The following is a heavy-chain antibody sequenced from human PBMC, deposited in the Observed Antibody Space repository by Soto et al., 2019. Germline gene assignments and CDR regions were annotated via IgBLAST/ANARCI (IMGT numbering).Heavy chain of an antibody. Sequence: EVQLLESGGGFLQPGGSLRLSCAASGFTFSNETMSWVRQAPGGGLEWVSSLDGSGSHTFHADSVKGRFTISRDNSKNTVYLQMNSLRAEDTAVYYCVKARYSSNRGYFDYWGQGTVVSVSS. J-gene: IGHJ4*02. CDR2: LDGSGSHT. CDR3: VKARYSSNRGYFDY. D-gene: IGHD1-26*01. V-gene: IGHV3-23*01. CDR1: GFTFSNET.